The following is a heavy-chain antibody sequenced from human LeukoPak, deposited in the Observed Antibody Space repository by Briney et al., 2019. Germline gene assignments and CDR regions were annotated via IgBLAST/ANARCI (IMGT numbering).Heavy chain of an antibody. CDR1: GFTFSDYY. CDR2: ISSGGSTI. Sequence: GGSLRLSCAASGFTFSDYYMSWIRQAPGKGLEWISYISSGGSTIYYADSVRGQFTISRDNAKKSLYLQMNSLRAEDTAVYYCARVQKGIAAAGTGGGWFEPWGQGTPVTVS. V-gene: IGHV3-11*01. CDR3: ARVQKGIAAAGTGGGWFEP. J-gene: IGHJ5*02. D-gene: IGHD6-13*01.